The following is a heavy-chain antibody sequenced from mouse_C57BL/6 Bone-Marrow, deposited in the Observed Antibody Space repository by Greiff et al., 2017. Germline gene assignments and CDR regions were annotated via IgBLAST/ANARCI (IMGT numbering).Heavy chain of an antibody. V-gene: IGHV1-50*01. CDR2: IDPSDIYT. J-gene: IGHJ4*01. CDR3: TREGLLRSLAMDY. Sequence: VQLQQPGAELVKPGASVKLSCKASGYTFTSYWMQWVKQRPGQGLEWIGEIDPSDIYTNYNQKFKGKATLTVDPSSSTAYMQLSSLTSEDSAVYYCTREGLLRSLAMDYWGQGPSVTVSS. D-gene: IGHD1-1*01. CDR1: GYTFTSYW.